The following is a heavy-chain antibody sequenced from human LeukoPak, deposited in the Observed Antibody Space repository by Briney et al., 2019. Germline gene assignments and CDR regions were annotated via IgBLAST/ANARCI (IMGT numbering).Heavy chain of an antibody. CDR3: AKGSYYDSSGSFYFDY. V-gene: IGHV3-21*04. CDR2: ISSSSSYI. Sequence: PGGSLRLTCAASGFTFSGYSMNWVRQAPGKGLEWVSSISSSSSYIYYADSVKGRFTISRDNSKNTLYVQVNSLGTEDTAAYYCAKGSYYDSSGSFYFDYWGQGTLVTVSS. J-gene: IGHJ4*02. CDR1: GFTFSGYS. D-gene: IGHD3-22*01.